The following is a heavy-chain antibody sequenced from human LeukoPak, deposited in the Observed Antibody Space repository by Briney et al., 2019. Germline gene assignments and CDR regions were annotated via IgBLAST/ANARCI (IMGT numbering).Heavy chain of an antibody. J-gene: IGHJ5*02. CDR3: ARHGYYFDSSGYLGYWFDP. Sequence: SETLSLTCTVSGASIGSYYWSWIRQPPGKGLEWIGDIYYSGNTNYNPSLKSRVTISVDTSKNQFSLMLSSVTAADTAVYYCARHGYYFDSSGYLGYWFDPWGQGTLVTVSS. V-gene: IGHV4-59*08. CDR2: IYYSGNT. D-gene: IGHD3-22*01. CDR1: GASIGSYY.